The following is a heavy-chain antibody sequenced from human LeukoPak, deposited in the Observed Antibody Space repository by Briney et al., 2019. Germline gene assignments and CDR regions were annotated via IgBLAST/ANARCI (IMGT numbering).Heavy chain of an antibody. CDR1: GGSISSGGYY. D-gene: IGHD3-10*01. V-gene: IGHV4-30-2*01. CDR2: IYHSGST. Sequence: SQTLSLTCTVSGGSISSGGYYWSWIRQPPGKGLEWIGYIYHSGSTYYNPSLKSRVTISVDTSKNQFSLKLSSVTAADTAVYYCARGMGSGTYRRFDFWGQGTLVTVSS. CDR3: ARGMGSGTYRRFDF. J-gene: IGHJ4*02.